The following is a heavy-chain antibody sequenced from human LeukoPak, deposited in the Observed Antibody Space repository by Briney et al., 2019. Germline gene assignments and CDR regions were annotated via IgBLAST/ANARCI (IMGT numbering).Heavy chain of an antibody. V-gene: IGHV4-4*02. CDR3: AREGGPYRPLDY. J-gene: IGHJ4*02. Sequence: SETLSLTCGVSGGSITITNYWTWVRQPPGKGLEWIGEVNLQGSTNYNPSLVGRVAISVDTSENHISLQLTSVTAADTAVHYCAREGGPYRPLDYSGQGTLVTVSS. CDR2: VNLQGST. CDR1: GGSITITNY.